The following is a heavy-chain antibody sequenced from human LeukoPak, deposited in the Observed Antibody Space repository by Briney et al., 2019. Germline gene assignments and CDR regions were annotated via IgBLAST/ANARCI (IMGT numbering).Heavy chain of an antibody. CDR2: INHSGST. J-gene: IGHJ4*02. V-gene: IGHV4-34*01. D-gene: IGHD6-19*01. CDR3: ARVPYSSGWYGIEYYFDY. Sequence: SETLSLTCAVYGGSFSGYYWSWIRQPPGKGLEWIGEINHSGSTNYNPSLKSRVTISVDTSKNQFSLKLSSVTAADTAVYYCARVPYSSGWYGIEYYFDYWGQGTLVTVSS. CDR1: GGSFSGYY.